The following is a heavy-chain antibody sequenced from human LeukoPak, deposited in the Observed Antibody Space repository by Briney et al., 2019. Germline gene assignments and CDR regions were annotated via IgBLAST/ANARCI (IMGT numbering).Heavy chain of an antibody. Sequence: SETLSLTCTVSGGSISSRAYYWGWIRQPPGKGLEWIGSMYYSGTSYYNPSLQSRVTISVDTSKNQFSLKLSSVTAADTALYYCARVVTTGSYFDYWGQGTLVTVSS. CDR3: ARVVTTGSYFDY. V-gene: IGHV4-39*01. J-gene: IGHJ4*02. CDR1: GGSISSRAYY. CDR2: MYYSGTS. D-gene: IGHD4-17*01.